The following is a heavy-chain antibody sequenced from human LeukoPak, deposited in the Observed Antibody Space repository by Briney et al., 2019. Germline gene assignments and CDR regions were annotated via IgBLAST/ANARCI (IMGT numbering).Heavy chain of an antibody. Sequence: ASVKVSSTASGYTFTAYYINWVRQAPGQGLEWMGWINPNSGGANYAQKFQGRVTMPRDTSISTAYMELSRLTSDDTAVYYCARDPGVWSGRYLPSKWFLPWGQGTLVTVSS. V-gene: IGHV1-2*02. D-gene: IGHD3-3*01. CDR1: GYTFTAYY. CDR2: INPNSGGA. J-gene: IGHJ5*02. CDR3: ARDPGVWSGRYLPSKWFLP.